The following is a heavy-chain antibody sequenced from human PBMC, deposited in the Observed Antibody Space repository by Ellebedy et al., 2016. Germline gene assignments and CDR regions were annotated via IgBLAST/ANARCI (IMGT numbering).Heavy chain of an antibody. CDR2: IYPGDSDT. CDR3: ARLTIFGVVIFEY. D-gene: IGHD3-3*01. V-gene: IGHV5-51*01. J-gene: IGHJ4*02. Sequence: GGSLRLSXTGSGYSFTSYWFGWVRQMPGKGLEWMGIIYPGDSDTRYSPSFQGQVTISADKSISTAYLQWSSLKASDTAIYYCARLTIFGVVIFEYWGQGTLVTVSS. CDR1: GYSFTSYW.